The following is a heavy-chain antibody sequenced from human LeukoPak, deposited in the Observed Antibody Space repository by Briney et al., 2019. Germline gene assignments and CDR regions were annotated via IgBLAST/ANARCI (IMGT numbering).Heavy chain of an antibody. CDR3: AREYSRSVVAGSRPDL. Sequence: SETLSLTCSVAGGSISSSSYYWGWIRLSPGSGLEWIGSMYYRGTTYENSSFKSRLTLSIDTSNNQFSLKLTSVTAADTAVYFCAREYSRSVVAGSRPDLWGQGLLVTVSS. D-gene: IGHD2-21*01. J-gene: IGHJ4*02. V-gene: IGHV4-39*02. CDR1: GGSISSSSYY. CDR2: MYYRGTT.